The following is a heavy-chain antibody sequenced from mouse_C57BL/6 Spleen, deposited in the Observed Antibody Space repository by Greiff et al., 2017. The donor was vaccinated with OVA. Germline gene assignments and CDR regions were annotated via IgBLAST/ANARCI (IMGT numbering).Heavy chain of an antibody. V-gene: IGHV5-4*03. D-gene: IGHD3-3*01. J-gene: IGHJ2*01. CDR3: ARLEYFDY. CDR2: ISDGGSYT. CDR1: GFTFSSYA. Sequence: EVKLMEPGGGFVKPGGSLKLSCAASGFTFSSYAMSWVRQTPEKRLEWVAIISDGGSYTDYPDNVKGRFTISRDNAKNKLYLQMLHLKAEDSAMYYCARLEYFDYWGQGTTLTVSS.